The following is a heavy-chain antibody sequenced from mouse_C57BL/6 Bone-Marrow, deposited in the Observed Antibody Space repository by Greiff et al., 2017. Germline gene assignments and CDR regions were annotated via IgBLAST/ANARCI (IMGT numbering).Heavy chain of an antibody. CDR3: ARLYHFDY. CDR1: GFSLTSYG. J-gene: IGHJ2*01. V-gene: IGHV2-2*01. Sequence: QVQLQQSGPGLVQPSQSLSITCTVSGFSLTSYGVHWVRQSPGKGLEWLGVIWSGGSTDYNAAFISRLSISKDNSKSQVFFKMNSLQADDTAIYYCARLYHFDYWGQGTTLTVSS. CDR2: IWSGGST. D-gene: IGHD2-12*01.